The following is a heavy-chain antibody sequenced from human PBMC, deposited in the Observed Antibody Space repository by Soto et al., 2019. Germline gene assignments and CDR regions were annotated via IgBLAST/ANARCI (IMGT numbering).Heavy chain of an antibody. J-gene: IGHJ5*02. Sequence: SETLSLTCTVSGGSISSYFWSWIRQPPGKGLEWIGYIYYSGSTNYNPSLKSRVTISVDTSKNQFSLNLSSVTAADTAVYYCARESYPTVTTRWFDPWGQGALVTVS. V-gene: IGHV4-59*01. D-gene: IGHD4-17*01. CDR3: ARESYPTVTTRWFDP. CDR1: GGSISSYF. CDR2: IYYSGST.